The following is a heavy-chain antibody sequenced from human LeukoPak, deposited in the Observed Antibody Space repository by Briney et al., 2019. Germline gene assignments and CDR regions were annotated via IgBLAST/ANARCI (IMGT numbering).Heavy chain of an antibody. V-gene: IGHV1-24*01. Sequence: ASVKVSCKVSGYTLTELSMHWVRQAPGKGLEWMGGFDPEDGETIYAQKFQGRVTMTEDTSTDTAYMELSSLRSEDTAVYYCATSSLRPHDAFDIWGQATMVTVSS. CDR2: FDPEDGET. CDR1: GYTLTELS. CDR3: ATSSLRPHDAFDI. J-gene: IGHJ3*02.